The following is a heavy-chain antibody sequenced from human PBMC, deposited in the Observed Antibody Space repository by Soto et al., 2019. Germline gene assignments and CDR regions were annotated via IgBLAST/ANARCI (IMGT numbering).Heavy chain of an antibody. CDR3: ASSTLYSSFRTRKNYHNYGMAV. CDR2: IYYSGST. V-gene: IGHV4-59*01. CDR1: GGSISSYY. D-gene: IGHD6-19*01. Sequence: SETLSLTCTVSGGSISSYYWSWIRQPPGKGLEWIGYIYYSGSTNYNPSLKSRVTISVDTSKNQFSLKLSSVTAADTAVYYCASSTLYSSFRTRKNYHNYGMAVWGQGTSDTVSS. J-gene: IGHJ6*02.